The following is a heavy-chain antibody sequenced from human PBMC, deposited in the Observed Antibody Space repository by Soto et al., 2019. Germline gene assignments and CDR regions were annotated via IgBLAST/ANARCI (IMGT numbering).Heavy chain of an antibody. CDR1: GGSFSGYY. V-gene: IGHV4-34*01. D-gene: IGHD1-1*01. J-gene: IGHJ4*02. CDR3: ARGETTGTTVYYFDY. CDR2: INHSGST. Sequence: QVQLQQWGAGLLKPSETLSLTCAVNGGSFSGYYWSWIRQPPGKGLEWIGEINHSGSTNYNPSLKRRVTISVDTSKNQFSLKLSSVTAADTAVYYCARGETTGTTVYYFDYWGQGTLVTVSS.